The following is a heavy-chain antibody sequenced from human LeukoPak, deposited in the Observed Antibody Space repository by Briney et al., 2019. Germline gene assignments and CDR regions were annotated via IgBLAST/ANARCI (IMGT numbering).Heavy chain of an antibody. V-gene: IGHV4-34*01. J-gene: IGHJ4*02. Sequence: PSETLSLTCAVYGGSFSGYYWSWIRQPPGKGLEWIGEINHSGSTNYNPSLKSRVTISVDTSKNQFSLKLSSVTAADTAVYYCARHGPDSSSWYWDVGGTDYWGQGTLVTVSS. CDR3: ARHGPDSSSWYWDVGGTDY. CDR2: INHSGST. D-gene: IGHD6-13*01. CDR1: GGSFSGYY.